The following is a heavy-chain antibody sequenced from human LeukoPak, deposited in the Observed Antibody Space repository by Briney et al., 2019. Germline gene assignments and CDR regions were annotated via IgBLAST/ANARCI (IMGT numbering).Heavy chain of an antibody. CDR1: GFTFSSYS. Sequence: PGGSLRLSCAASGFTFSSYSMNWVRQAPGKGLEWVSYISSSSSTIYYADSVKGRFTISRDNAKNSLYLQMNSLRAEDTAVYYCARLGRCSSTSCDAWFDPWAREPWSPSPQ. CDR2: ISSSSSTI. CDR3: ARLGRCSSTSCDAWFDP. V-gene: IGHV3-48*04. J-gene: IGHJ5*02. D-gene: IGHD2-2*01.